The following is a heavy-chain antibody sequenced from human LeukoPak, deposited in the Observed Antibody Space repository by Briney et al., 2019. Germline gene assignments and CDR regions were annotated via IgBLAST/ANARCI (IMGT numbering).Heavy chain of an antibody. CDR3: ARRGLSSSGWYKYAFDI. J-gene: IGHJ3*02. CDR1: GYSFTNYW. V-gene: IGHV5-51*01. D-gene: IGHD6-19*01. CDR2: IYPGDSDT. Sequence: GESLKISCKGSGYSFTNYWIGWVRQMPGKGLEWMGIIYPGDSDTRYSPSFQDQVTISADKSISTAYLQWSSLKASDTAMYYCARRGLSSSGWYKYAFDIWGQGTMVTVSS.